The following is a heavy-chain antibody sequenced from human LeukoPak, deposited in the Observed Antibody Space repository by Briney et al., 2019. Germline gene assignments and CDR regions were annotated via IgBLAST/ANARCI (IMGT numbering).Heavy chain of an antibody. V-gene: IGHV3-30*04. D-gene: IGHD6-6*01. CDR1: GFTFSSYA. CDR2: ISYDGSNK. CDR3: AREMEDPMVAARPRGYYFGY. Sequence: GGSLRLSCAASGFTFSSYAMHWVRQTPGKGLEWVAVISYDGSNKYYADSVKGRFTISRDNSKNTLYLQMNSLRAEDTAVYYCAREMEDPMVAARPRGYYFGYWGQGTLVTVSS. J-gene: IGHJ4*02.